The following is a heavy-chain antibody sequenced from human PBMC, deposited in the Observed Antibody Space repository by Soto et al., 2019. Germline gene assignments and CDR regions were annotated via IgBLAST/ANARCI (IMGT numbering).Heavy chain of an antibody. J-gene: IGHJ1*01. CDR3: AHSHIVVVPAAMSGPSAEYFQH. D-gene: IGHD2-2*01. V-gene: IGHV2-5*02. CDR1: GFSLSTSGVG. Sequence: SGPTLVNPTQTLTLTCTFSGFSLSTSGVGVGWIRQPPGKALEWLALIYWDDDKRYSPSLKSRLTITKDTSKNQVVLTMTNMDPVDTATYYCAHSHIVVVPAAMSGPSAEYFQHWGQGTLVTVSS. CDR2: IYWDDDK.